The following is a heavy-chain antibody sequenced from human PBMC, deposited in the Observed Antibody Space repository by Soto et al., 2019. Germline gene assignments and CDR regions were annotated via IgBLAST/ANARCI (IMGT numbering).Heavy chain of an antibody. CDR2: INAGNGNT. J-gene: IGHJ4*02. V-gene: IGHV1-3*01. CDR3: ARSIRLAWDY. Sequence: QVQLVQSGAEVKKPGASVKVSCKASGYTFTTYAMHWVRQAPGQRLEWMGWINAGNGNTKYSPKFQGRVTITRDTSASTAYMELSSLRSEDTAVYYCARSIRLAWDYWGKGTLVTVSS. CDR1: GYTFTTYA.